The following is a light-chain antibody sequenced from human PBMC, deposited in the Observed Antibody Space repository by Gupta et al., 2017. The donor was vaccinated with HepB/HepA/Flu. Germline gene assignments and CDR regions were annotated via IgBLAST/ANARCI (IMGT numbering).Light chain of an antibody. V-gene: IGKV3-11*01. J-gene: IGKJ4*01. CDR3: QQRSNWPPLT. Sequence: ETALTQSPATLSLSPGERATLSCRASQSVSSYLAWYQQKPGQAPRLLIYDASDSATGIPARFSGSGSGTDVTLTISSREPEDFAVYYCQQRSNWPPLTFGGGTKVEIK. CDR2: DAS. CDR1: QSVSSY.